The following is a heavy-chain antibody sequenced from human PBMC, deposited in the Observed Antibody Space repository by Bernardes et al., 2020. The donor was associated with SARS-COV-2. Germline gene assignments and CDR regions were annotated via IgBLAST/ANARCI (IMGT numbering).Heavy chain of an antibody. CDR2: IKTDGSST. J-gene: IGHJ4*02. Sequence: GGSLRLSCAASGFTFSNSWMHWVRQVPGKGLVWVSRIKTDGSSTSYADSVKGRFTISRDNAKNTLYLQMNSLRVEDTAVYYCARGALSGTYGVGDYWGQGTLVTGSS. D-gene: IGHD1-26*01. CDR1: GFTFSNSW. CDR3: ARGALSGTYGVGDY. V-gene: IGHV3-74*01.